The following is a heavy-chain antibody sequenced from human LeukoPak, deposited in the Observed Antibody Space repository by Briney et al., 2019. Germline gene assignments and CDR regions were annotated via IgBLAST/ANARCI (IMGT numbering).Heavy chain of an antibody. V-gene: IGHV4-59*06. CDR1: GGSISSYY. CDR3: ARSYGSGSAGYDY. CDR2: IYYSGST. Sequence: SETLSLTCTVSGGSISSYYWSWIRQHPGKGLEWIGYIYYSGSTYYNPSLKSRVTISVDTSKNQFSLKLSSVTAADTAVYYCARSYGSGSAGYDYWGQGTLVTVSS. D-gene: IGHD3-10*01. J-gene: IGHJ4*02.